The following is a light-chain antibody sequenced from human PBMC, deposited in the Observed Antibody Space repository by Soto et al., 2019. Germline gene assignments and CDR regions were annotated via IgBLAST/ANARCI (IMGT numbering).Light chain of an antibody. J-gene: IGLJ3*02. Sequence: QLVLTQPASVSGSPGQSITISCTGTSSDVGGYNYVSWYQQHPGKAPKLMIYEVSNRPSGVSNRFSGSKSGNTASLTISGLQAEDEADYYCSSYTSSSTVFGGGTQLTVL. CDR1: SSDVGGYNY. CDR3: SSYTSSSTV. V-gene: IGLV2-14*01. CDR2: EVS.